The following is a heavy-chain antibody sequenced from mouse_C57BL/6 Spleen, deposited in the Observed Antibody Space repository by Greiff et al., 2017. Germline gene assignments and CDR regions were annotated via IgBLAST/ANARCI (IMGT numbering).Heavy chain of an antibody. Sequence: QVHVKQPGAELVMPGASVKLSCKASGYTFTSYWMPWVKQRPGQGLAWIGEIDPSDSYTNYNQKFKGKSTLTVDKSSSTAYMQLSSLTSEDSAVYYWARGDSSGAWFAYWGQGTLVTVSA. V-gene: IGHV1-69*01. D-gene: IGHD3-2*02. J-gene: IGHJ3*01. CDR2: IDPSDSYT. CDR1: GYTFTSYW. CDR3: ARGDSSGAWFAY.